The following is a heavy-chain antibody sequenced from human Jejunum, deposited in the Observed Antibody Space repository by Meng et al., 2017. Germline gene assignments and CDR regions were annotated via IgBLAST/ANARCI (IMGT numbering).Heavy chain of an antibody. J-gene: IGHJ4*02. V-gene: IGHV4-34*01. CDR2: IHHSGST. CDR1: GYSFTYYY. D-gene: IGHD1-26*01. CDR3: ARRIRGGSYLG. Sequence: QLQLLQWVAGLLKPSETLSLTCTVYGYSFTYYYWNWIRQPPGKGLEWIGEIHHSGSTNYNASLESRVTISRDTSKKQFSLRLSSVTAADTAVYYCARRIRGGSYLGWGQGSLVTVSS.